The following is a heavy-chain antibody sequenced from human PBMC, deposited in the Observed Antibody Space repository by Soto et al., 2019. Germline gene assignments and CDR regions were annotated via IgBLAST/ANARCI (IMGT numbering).Heavy chain of an antibody. V-gene: IGHV4-59*01. Sequence: SETLSLTCSVSAVSISSYYWSWIWQPPGKGLEWIGYINNNGSTNYNPSLESRATISVDTSKSQFSLKLSSVTAADTAVYYCAHYFWANYRWDWFDPWGQGTQVTVSS. D-gene: IGHD3-16*02. CDR3: AHYFWANYRWDWFDP. J-gene: IGHJ5*02. CDR2: INNNGST. CDR1: AVSISSYY.